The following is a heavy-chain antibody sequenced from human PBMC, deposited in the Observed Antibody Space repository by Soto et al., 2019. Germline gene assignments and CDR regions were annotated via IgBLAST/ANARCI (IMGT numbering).Heavy chain of an antibody. Sequence: EVQLLESGGGLVQPGGSPRLSCGTSGFTFSSYAMSWVRQAPGKAPEWVSGISANGGRTDYADSVRGRFTMSRDNSKNTVYLQMNSLRAEDTAVYYCAQDPRISGIDYWGQGTLVTVSS. CDR1: GFTFSSYA. V-gene: IGHV3-23*01. J-gene: IGHJ4*02. CDR3: AQDPRISGIDY. D-gene: IGHD1-20*01. CDR2: ISANGGRT.